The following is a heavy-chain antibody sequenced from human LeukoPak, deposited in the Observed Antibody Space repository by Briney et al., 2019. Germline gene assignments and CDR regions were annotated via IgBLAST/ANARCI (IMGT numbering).Heavy chain of an antibody. CDR3: ARVNSRAMAAPFGY. J-gene: IGHJ4*02. V-gene: IGHV1-2*06. CDR1: GYTFTGYY. Sequence: ASVKVSCKASGYTFTGYYMHWVRQAPGQGLEWIGRINPNSGGTNYAQKFQGRVTMTRDTSISTAYMELSRLRSDDTAVYYCARVNSRAMAAPFGYWGQGTLVTVSS. D-gene: IGHD6-19*01. CDR2: INPNSGGT.